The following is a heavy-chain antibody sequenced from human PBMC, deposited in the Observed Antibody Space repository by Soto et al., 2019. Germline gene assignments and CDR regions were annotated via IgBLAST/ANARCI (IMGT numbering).Heavy chain of an antibody. J-gene: IGHJ6*02. CDR3: ARETGDERYYYYGMDV. V-gene: IGHV1-69*06. D-gene: IGHD7-27*01. CDR1: GGTFSSYA. Sequence: GASVKVSCKASGGTFSSYAISWVRQAPGQGLEWMGGIIPIFGTANYAQKFQGRVTITADKPTSTAYMELSSLRSEDTAVYYFARETGDERYYYYGMDVWGQGTTVTVSS. CDR2: IIPIFGTA.